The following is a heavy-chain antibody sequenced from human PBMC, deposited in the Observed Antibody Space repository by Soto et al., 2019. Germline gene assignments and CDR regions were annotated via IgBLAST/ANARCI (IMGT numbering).Heavy chain of an antibody. CDR2: ISYDGSNK. D-gene: IGHD6-13*01. Sequence: GWSLRLSCAASGFTFSSYAMHWVRQAPGKGLEWVAVISYDGSNKYYADSVKGRFTISRDNSKNTLYLQMNSLRAEDTAVYYCARALWLAAAVIDYWGQGTLVTVSS. J-gene: IGHJ4*02. CDR1: GFTFSSYA. CDR3: ARALWLAAAVIDY. V-gene: IGHV3-30-3*01.